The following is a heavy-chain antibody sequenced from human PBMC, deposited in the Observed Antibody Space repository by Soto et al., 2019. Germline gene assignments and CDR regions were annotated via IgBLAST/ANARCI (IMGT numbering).Heavy chain of an antibody. CDR2: IIPIFGTA. CDR1: GGTFSSYA. J-gene: IGHJ6*02. V-gene: IGHV1-69*13. D-gene: IGHD3-3*01. Sequence: SVKVSCKASGGTFSSYAISWVRQAPGQGLEWMGGIIPIFGTANYAQKFQGRVTITADESTSTAYMELSSLRSEDTAVYYCASRITLFGVVMPSYYYYGMDVWGQGTTVTVSS. CDR3: ASRITLFGVVMPSYYYYGMDV.